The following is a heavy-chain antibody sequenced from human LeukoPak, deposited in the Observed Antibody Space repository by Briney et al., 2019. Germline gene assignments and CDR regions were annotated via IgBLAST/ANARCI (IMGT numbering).Heavy chain of an antibody. V-gene: IGHV3-48*04. CDR3: ARGPWYSGSYPRGQLDY. CDR2: ISSSSSTI. Sequence: GGSLRLSCAASGFTFSSYSMNWVRQAPGKGLEWVSYISSSSSTIYYADSVKGRFTISRDNAKNSLYLQMNSLRAEDTAVYYCARGPWYSGSYPRGQLDYWGQGTLVTVSS. D-gene: IGHD1-26*01. CDR1: GFTFSSYS. J-gene: IGHJ4*02.